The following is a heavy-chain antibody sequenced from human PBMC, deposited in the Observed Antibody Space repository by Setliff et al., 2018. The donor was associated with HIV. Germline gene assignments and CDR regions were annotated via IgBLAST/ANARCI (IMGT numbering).Heavy chain of an antibody. CDR2: ISVYNGNT. V-gene: IGHV1-18*01. CDR1: GYSFTTYG. CDR3: ATQRDIVMVPGQGGFDI. D-gene: IGHD2-2*01. Sequence: ASVKVSCKASGYSFTTYGVYWVRQAPGQGLEWMGRISVYNGNTIYAQKLQGRVIMTTDTSTSTAYMELRSLRSDDTAMYYCATQRDIVMVPGQGGFDIWAQGTMVTVSS. J-gene: IGHJ3*02.